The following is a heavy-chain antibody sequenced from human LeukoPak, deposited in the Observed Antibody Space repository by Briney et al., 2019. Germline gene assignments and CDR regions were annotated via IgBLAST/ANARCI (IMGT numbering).Heavy chain of an antibody. D-gene: IGHD5-12*01. CDR1: GGSFSGYY. CDR3: ARGRGYSGYDWWYYYYYMDV. J-gene: IGHJ6*03. V-gene: IGHV4-34*01. Sequence: SETLSLTCAVYGGSFSGYYWSWIRQPPGKGLEWIGEINHSGSTDYNPSLKSRVAMSVDMSKNQFSLKLSSVTAADTAVYYCARGRGYSGYDWWYYYYYMDVWGKGTTVTVSS. CDR2: INHSGST.